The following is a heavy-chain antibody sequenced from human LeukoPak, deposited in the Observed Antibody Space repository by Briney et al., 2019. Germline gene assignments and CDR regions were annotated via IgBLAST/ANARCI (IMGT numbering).Heavy chain of an antibody. CDR2: INPSGGTT. V-gene: IGHV1-46*01. CDR3: ARDGEFYYDRSSY. J-gene: IGHJ4*02. Sequence: ASVKVSCKASGYTFTGYCMHWVRQAPGQGLEWMGIINPSGGTTNYAQKFRGRVTMTRDMSTSTVYMELSSLRSEDTAVYYCARDGEFYYDRSSYWGQGSLVTVSS. CDR1: GYTFTGYC. D-gene: IGHD3-22*01.